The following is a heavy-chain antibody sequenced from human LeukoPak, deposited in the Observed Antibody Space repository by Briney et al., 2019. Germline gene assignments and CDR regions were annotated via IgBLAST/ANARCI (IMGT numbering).Heavy chain of an antibody. D-gene: IGHD6-13*01. CDR3: AKGPRRGSSSWYSAFDI. CDR1: GFTFSSYG. Sequence: GGSLRLSCAASGFTFSSYGMHWVRQAPGKGLEWVAFIRYDGSNKYYADSVKGRFTISRDNSKNTLYLQMNSLRAEDTAVYYCAKGPRRGSSSWYSAFDIWGQGTMVTVSS. CDR2: IRYDGSNK. V-gene: IGHV3-30*02. J-gene: IGHJ3*02.